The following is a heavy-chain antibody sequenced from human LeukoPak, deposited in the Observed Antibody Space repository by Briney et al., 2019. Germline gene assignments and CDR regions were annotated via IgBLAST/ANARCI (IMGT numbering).Heavy chain of an antibody. V-gene: IGHV3-30-3*01. CDR2: ISYDGSNK. CDR3: AREGGIGRIEDFDY. D-gene: IGHD2-15*01. Sequence: GRSLRLSCAASGFTFSSYAMHWVRRAPGKGLEWVAGISYDGSNKYYADSVKGRFTIYRGNSKNTLYLQMNSLTAEDTAVYYCAREGGIGRIEDFDYWGQGTLVTVSS. J-gene: IGHJ4*02. CDR1: GFTFSSYA.